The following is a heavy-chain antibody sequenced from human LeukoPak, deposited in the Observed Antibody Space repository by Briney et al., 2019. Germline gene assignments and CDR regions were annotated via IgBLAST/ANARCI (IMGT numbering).Heavy chain of an antibody. D-gene: IGHD2-21*02. CDR1: GGSFSGYY. Sequence: SETLSPTCAVYGGSFSGYYWSWIRQPPGKGLEWIGEINHSGSTNYNPSLKSRVTISVDTSKNQFSLKLSSVTAADTAVYYCARDPGDCGGDCYSPPRAFDIWGQGTMVTVSS. CDR3: ARDPGDCGGDCYSPPRAFDI. V-gene: IGHV4-34*01. CDR2: INHSGST. J-gene: IGHJ3*02.